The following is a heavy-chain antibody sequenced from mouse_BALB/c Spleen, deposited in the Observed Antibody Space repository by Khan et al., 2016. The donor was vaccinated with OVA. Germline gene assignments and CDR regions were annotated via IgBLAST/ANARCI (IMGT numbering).Heavy chain of an antibody. CDR3: AKTAAIKY. J-gene: IGHJ2*01. CDR1: GYSITSGYG. V-gene: IGHV3-2*02. CDR2: ISYSGST. Sequence: EVQLQESGPGLVKPSQSLSLTCTVTGYSITSGYGWNWIRQFPGNKLEWMGYISYSGSTNYNPSLKSRISITQDTSKNQFFLQLNSVTTEDTATFYCAKTAAIKYWGQGTTLTVSS. D-gene: IGHD1-2*01.